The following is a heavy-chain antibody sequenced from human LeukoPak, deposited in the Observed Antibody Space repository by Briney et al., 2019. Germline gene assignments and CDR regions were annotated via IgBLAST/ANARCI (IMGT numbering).Heavy chain of an antibody. V-gene: IGHV3-23*01. CDR3: ARVQGRPSMGHDDY. Sequence: PGGSLRLSCAASGFTFSSYAMNWVRQAPGKGLEWVSSIRGSGDSTYYADSVKGRFTISRDNSKNTLYLQMNSLRAEDTAVYYCARVQGRPSMGHDDYWGQGTLVTVSS. J-gene: IGHJ4*02. CDR1: GFTFSSYA. CDR2: IRGSGDST. D-gene: IGHD6-6*01.